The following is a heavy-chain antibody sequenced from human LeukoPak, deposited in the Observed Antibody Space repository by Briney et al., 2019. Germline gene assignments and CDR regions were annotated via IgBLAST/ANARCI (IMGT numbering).Heavy chain of an antibody. CDR3: ARTLVDTGSTYYYYGMDV. J-gene: IGHJ6*02. V-gene: IGHV3-21*01. CDR2: ISSSSSYI. Sequence: KPGGSLRLSCAASGFTFSSYSMNWVRQAPGKGLEWVSSISSSSSYIYYADSVKGRFTISRDNAKNSLYLQMNSLRAEDTAVYYCARTLVDTGSTYYYYGMDVWGQGTTVTVSS. CDR1: GFTFSSYS. D-gene: IGHD5-18*01.